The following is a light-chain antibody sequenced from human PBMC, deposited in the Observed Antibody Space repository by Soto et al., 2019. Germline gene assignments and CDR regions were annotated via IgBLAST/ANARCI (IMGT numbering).Light chain of an antibody. V-gene: IGKV3-11*01. J-gene: IGKJ4*01. CDR1: QSVGSY. CDR2: DAS. CDR3: QQRSNWASFN. Sequence: EIVLIQSPATLSLSPGERATLSCRATQSVGSYLACYQHKPGQAPSLLISDASNRATGIPARFSGSGSETDFTLTISSLEPEGSAGYDCQQRSNWASFNVGGGAKVE.